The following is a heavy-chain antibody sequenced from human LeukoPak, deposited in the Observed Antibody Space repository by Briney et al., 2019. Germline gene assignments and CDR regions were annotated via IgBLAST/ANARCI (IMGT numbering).Heavy chain of an antibody. V-gene: IGHV4-59*01. CDR1: GGSFRSYY. CDR2: IYYSGST. J-gene: IGHJ5*02. Sequence: AETLSLTCTVSGGSFRSYYWSWIRQPLGKGLEWIAYIYYSGSTNYNPSLKSRVTISVDTSKNQFSLKLSSVTAADTAVYYCARGGSSWYGIWFDPWGQGTLVTVSS. D-gene: IGHD6-13*01. CDR3: ARGGSSWYGIWFDP.